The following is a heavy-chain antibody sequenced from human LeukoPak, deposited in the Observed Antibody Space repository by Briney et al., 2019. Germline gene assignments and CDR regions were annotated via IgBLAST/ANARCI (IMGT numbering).Heavy chain of an antibody. D-gene: IGHD3-16*02. J-gene: IGHJ4*02. Sequence: SETLSLTCTVSGGSIGSSSYYWGWIRQPPGKGLEWIGSIYYSGSTYSNPSLKSRVTISVDTSKNQFSLKLSSVTAADTAVYYCARRPLYDYVWGSYRYATFDYWGQGTLVTVSS. CDR3: ARRPLYDYVWGSYRYATFDY. CDR2: IYYSGST. CDR1: GGSIGSSSYY. V-gene: IGHV4-39*01.